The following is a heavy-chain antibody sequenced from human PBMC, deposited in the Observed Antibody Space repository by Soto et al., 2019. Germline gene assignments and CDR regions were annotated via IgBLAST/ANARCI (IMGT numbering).Heavy chain of an antibody. CDR1: GYTFSTSG. Sequence: QAPLEQSGAEVKKPGASVKVSCKSSGYTFSTSGISWVRQAPGQGLEWMGWISTYNGDAKYAQRFQGRVTMTTDTSTSTTFMELRSLRSDDTAVYYCAREGPRPYYYYGMDVCGQGTTVTVSS. V-gene: IGHV1-18*01. J-gene: IGHJ6*02. D-gene: IGHD6-6*01. CDR2: ISTYNGDA. CDR3: AREGPRPYYYYGMDV.